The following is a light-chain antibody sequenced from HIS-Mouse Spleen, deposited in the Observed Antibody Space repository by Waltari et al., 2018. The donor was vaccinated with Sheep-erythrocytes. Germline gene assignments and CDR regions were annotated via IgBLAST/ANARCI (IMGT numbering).Light chain of an antibody. CDR2: GKN. Sequence: SSELTQDPAVSVALGQTVRITCQGDSLRSYYASWYQKKPGQAPVLFTYGKNKRPSGIPYRFSGSRSGNTASFTSSGLQAEDKADYYCSSYTSSSTLYVVGTGTKVTVL. CDR1: SLRSYY. V-gene: IGLV3-19*01. CDR3: SSYTSSSTLYV. J-gene: IGLJ1*01.